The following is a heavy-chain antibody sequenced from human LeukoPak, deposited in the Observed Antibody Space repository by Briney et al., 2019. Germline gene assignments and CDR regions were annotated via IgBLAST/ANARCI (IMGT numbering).Heavy chain of an antibody. CDR2: IYTSGST. CDR1: GGSICSGSYY. CDR3: ARDQVGIAAAGGFDY. J-gene: IGHJ4*02. V-gene: IGHV4-61*02. D-gene: IGHD6-13*01. Sequence: SQTLSLTCTVSGGSICSGSYYWSWIRQPAGKGLEWIGRIYTSGSTNYNPSLKSRVTISVDTSKNQFSLKLSSVTAADTAVYYCARDQVGIAAAGGFDYWGQGTLVTVSS.